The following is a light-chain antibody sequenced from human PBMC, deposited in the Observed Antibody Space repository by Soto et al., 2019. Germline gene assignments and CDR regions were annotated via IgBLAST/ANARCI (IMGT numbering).Light chain of an antibody. V-gene: IGKV3-20*01. Sequence: EIVLTQSPGTLSLSPGERATLSCRASQSVPSWYLAWYQQKPGQAPRLLIYAASSRATGVPDRFGGSGSGTDFTLTIRKLEPEDFAMYYCQQYHNSPRTFGQGTKVEI. J-gene: IGKJ1*01. CDR2: AAS. CDR1: QSVPSWY. CDR3: QQYHNSPRT.